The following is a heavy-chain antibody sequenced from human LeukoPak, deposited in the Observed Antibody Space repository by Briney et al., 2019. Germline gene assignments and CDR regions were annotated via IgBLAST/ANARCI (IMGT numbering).Heavy chain of an antibody. CDR2: IYSTGTT. D-gene: IGHD4-17*01. CDR1: GFTVNSNY. V-gene: IGHV3-66*02. CDR3: ARLVIDYGDRRLDY. J-gene: IGHJ4*02. Sequence: GGSLRLSCAASGFTVNSNYMTWVRQAPGKGLEWVSLIYSTGTTYYADSVKGRFTISRDNSKNTLYLQMNSLRAEDTAVYYCARLVIDYGDRRLDYWGQGTLVTVSS.